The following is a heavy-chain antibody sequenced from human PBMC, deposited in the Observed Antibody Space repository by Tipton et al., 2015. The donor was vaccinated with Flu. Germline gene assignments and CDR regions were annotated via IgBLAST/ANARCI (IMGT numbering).Heavy chain of an antibody. CDR1: GGSIRSDY. J-gene: IGHJ4*02. CDR2: IYSSGAT. Sequence: TLSLTCTVSGGSIRSDYWSWIRQPAGKGPEWIGRIYSSGATNYKPSLKSRVTMSVDMSQNQFSLNLSSVTATDTAVYYCVRCKIGSYCQCFDYWGQGTVVTVSS. D-gene: IGHD1-26*01. CDR3: VRCKIGSYCQCFDY. V-gene: IGHV4-4*07.